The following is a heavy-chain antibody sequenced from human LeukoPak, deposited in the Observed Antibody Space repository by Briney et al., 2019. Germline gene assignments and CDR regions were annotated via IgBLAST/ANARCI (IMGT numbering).Heavy chain of an antibody. J-gene: IGHJ6*02. D-gene: IGHD6-19*01. CDR3: ARDRPTSSSGWYGYYYYYYGMDV. V-gene: IGHV3-30-3*01. CDR1: GFTFSSYA. Sequence: GGSLRLSCAASGFTFSSYAMHWVRQAPGKGLEWVAVISYDGSNKYYADSVKGRFTISRDNSKNTLYLHMNSLRAEDTAVYYCARDRPTSSSGWYGYYYYYYGMDVWGQGTTVTVSS. CDR2: ISYDGSNK.